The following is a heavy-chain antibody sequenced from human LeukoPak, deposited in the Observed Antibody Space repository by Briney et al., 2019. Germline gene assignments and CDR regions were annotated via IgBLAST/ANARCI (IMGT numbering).Heavy chain of an antibody. J-gene: IGHJ4*02. CDR3: ARDWYSSSSAGQIFDY. CDR2: VYHSGST. Sequence: PSETLSLTCTVSGYPISRGYYWGWIRQPPGKGLEWIGSVYHSGSTYQNPSLKSRVIISLDTSKNQFSLKLSSVTAADTAVYYCARDWYSSSSAGQIFDYWGQGTLVTVSA. CDR1: GYPISRGYY. V-gene: IGHV4-38-2*02. D-gene: IGHD6-6*01.